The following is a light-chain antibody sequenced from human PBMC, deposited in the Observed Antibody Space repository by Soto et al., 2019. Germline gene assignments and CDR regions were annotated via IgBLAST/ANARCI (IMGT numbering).Light chain of an antibody. CDR2: DDS. V-gene: IGLV3-21*02. J-gene: IGLJ3*02. CDR1: NIGNKS. CDR3: QVCDSSSDDRSDPTSDRWV. Sequence: SYELTQPPSVSVAPGQTAMITCGGNNIGNKSVHWYQQRPGQAPVLVVYDDSDRPSGIPDRLSGSNSENTATLTISRVEAGHEADFYCQVCDSSSDDRSDPTSDRWVFGGGTKVTVL.